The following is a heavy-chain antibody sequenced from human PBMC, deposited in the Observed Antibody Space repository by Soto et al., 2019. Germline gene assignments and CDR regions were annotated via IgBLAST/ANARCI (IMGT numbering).Heavy chain of an antibody. D-gene: IGHD1-20*01. CDR2: IERDDDDK. Sequence: SGPTLVNPTETLTLTCTFSGFSLTSPGMCVSWIRQSPGKALEWLALIERDDDDKYYSTSLKTRLTISKDTRKNQVIVTMANMGPADTATYYCARSIRGPRRFNGMDVWGQGTTVTVSS. CDR1: GFSLTSPGMC. V-gene: IGHV2-70*13. J-gene: IGHJ6*02. CDR3: ARSIRGPRRFNGMDV.